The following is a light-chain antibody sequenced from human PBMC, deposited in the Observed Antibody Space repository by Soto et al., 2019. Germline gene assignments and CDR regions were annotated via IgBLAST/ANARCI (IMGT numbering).Light chain of an antibody. CDR1: QDISTW. CDR2: AAS. CDR3: QQANSYPYT. V-gene: IGKV1-12*01. Sequence: DIQMTQSPSSVSASVGDRVTITCRASQDISTWLAWYQQKPGNAPKLLIYAASYLQSGVPSRFSGSGSGTDFTLSSSSLQPEDFATYYCQQANSYPYTFGQGTKLEIK. J-gene: IGKJ2*01.